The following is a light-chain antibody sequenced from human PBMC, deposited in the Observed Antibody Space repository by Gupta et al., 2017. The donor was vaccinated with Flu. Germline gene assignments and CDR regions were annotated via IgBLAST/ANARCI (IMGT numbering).Light chain of an antibody. CDR2: MVS. V-gene: IGLV2-23*02. J-gene: IGLJ3*02. CDR3: GSEAGSSSDWV. Sequence: TVGSGGVGGGKVLYWYRRGPGDTPNLLFYMVSRRGSGVADRFSVAKCGTTATVTNTGVQGEGAGDYYCGSEAGSSSDWVFGGGTKLTVL. CDR1: SGGVGGGKV.